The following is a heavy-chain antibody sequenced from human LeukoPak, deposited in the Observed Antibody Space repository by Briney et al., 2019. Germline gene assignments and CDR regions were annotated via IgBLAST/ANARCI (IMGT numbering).Heavy chain of an antibody. V-gene: IGHV6-1*01. CDR2: TYYRSKWYN. D-gene: IGHD5-18*01. Sequence: SQTLSLTCAITGDSVSSNRSCNWITQSPSKGLEWLGRTYYRSKWYNDYVVSVKSRININPDTSKNQFSLQLNSVTPEDTAVYYCARGGQGDGYSADEAFDLWGQGTMVTVS. CDR1: GDSVSSNRS. J-gene: IGHJ3*01. CDR3: ARGGQGDGYSADEAFDL.